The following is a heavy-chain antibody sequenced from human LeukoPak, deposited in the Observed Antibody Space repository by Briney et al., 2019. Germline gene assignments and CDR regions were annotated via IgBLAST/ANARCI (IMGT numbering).Heavy chain of an antibody. J-gene: IGHJ6*02. CDR2: IIPILGIA. V-gene: IGHV1-69*04. CDR1: GGTFSSYA. D-gene: IGHD3-10*01. CDR3: ARGSRGEDG. Sequence: SGKVSCKASGGTFSSYAISWVRQAPGQGLEWMGRIIPILGIANYAQKFQGRVTITADKATSTAYMELSSLRSEDTAVYYCARGSRGEDGWGQGTTVTVSS.